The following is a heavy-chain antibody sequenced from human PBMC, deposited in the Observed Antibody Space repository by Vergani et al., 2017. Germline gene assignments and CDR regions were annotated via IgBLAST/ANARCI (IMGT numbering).Heavy chain of an antibody. Sequence: EVQLVESGGGLVQPGGSLRLSCAASGFTFSSYSMNWVRQAPGKGLEWVSYISSSSSTIYYADSVKGRFTISRDNAKNSLYLQMNSLRAEDTAVYYCAGGCGGTVTTSCREFDPWGQGTLVTVSS. D-gene: IGHD4-11*01. V-gene: IGHV3-48*01. CDR1: GFTFSSYS. CDR3: AGGCGGTVTTSCREFDP. J-gene: IGHJ5*02. CDR2: ISSSSSTI.